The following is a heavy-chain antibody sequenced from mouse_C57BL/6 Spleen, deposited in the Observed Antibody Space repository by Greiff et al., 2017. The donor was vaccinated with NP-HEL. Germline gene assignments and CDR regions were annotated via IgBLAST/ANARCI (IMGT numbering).Heavy chain of an antibody. CDR3: AVYYDYGFDY. CDR2: IYPRSGNT. V-gene: IGHV1-81*01. Sequence: VKLQESGAELARPGASVKLSCKASGYTFTSYGISWVKQRTGQGLEWIGEIYPRSGNTYYNEKFKGKATLTADKSSSTAYMELRSLTSEDSAVYFCAVYYDYGFDYWGQGTTLTVSS. CDR1: GYTFTSYG. J-gene: IGHJ2*01. D-gene: IGHD2-4*01.